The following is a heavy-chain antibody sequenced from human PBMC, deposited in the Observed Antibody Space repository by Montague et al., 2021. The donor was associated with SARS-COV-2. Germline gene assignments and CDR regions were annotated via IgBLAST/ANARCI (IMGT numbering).Heavy chain of an antibody. Sequence: SQTLSLTCTVSGDAIISGDYYWTWVRQPPGKGLEWIGYMRLSGDSRYNPSLKGRVSISIDTTKNQFSLKLNSVTAADTAVYYCARDRGLGVAENFDCWGQGTLVTVSS. V-gene: IGHV4-30-4*01. CDR1: GDAIISGDYY. J-gene: IGHJ4*02. CDR2: MRLSGDS. CDR3: ARDRGLGVAENFDC. D-gene: IGHD3-10*01.